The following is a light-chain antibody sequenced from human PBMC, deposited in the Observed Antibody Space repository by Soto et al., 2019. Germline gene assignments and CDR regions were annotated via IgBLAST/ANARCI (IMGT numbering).Light chain of an antibody. Sequence: QLVLTQPPSASGTPGQRVTISCSGSTSNLGSNFIYWYQQLPGAAPKLLISRNNQRPSGVPDRFSGSKSGTSASLAISGLRSEDEADYHCAAWDDSLSGVVFGGGTKLTVL. J-gene: IGLJ3*02. CDR2: RNN. CDR3: AAWDDSLSGVV. V-gene: IGLV1-47*01. CDR1: TSNLGSNF.